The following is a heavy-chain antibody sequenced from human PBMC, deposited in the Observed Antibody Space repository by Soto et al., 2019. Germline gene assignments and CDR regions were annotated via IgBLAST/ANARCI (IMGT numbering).Heavy chain of an antibody. CDR3: AKAQLLWFGESPSLDY. D-gene: IGHD3-10*01. V-gene: IGHV3-23*01. CDR2: ISGSGGST. J-gene: IGHJ4*02. Sequence: GGSLRLSCAASGFTFSSYAMSWVRQAPGKGLEWVSAISGSGGSTYYADSVKGRFTISRDNSKNTLYLQMNSLRAEDTAVYYCAKAQLLWFGESPSLDYWGQGTLVTVSS. CDR1: GFTFSSYA.